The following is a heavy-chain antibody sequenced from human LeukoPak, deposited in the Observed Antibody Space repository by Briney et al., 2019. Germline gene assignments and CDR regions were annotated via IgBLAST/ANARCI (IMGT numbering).Heavy chain of an antibody. V-gene: IGHV3-21*01. Sequence: GGSLRLSCAASEFIFSSYSMNWVRQAPGKGLEWVSSISSSTTYIYYADSVKGRFTISRDNAKNSLYLQVNSLRAEDTAVYYCAREHNGDYVDYWGQGTLVTVSS. CDR2: ISSSTTYI. J-gene: IGHJ4*02. D-gene: IGHD4-17*01. CDR1: EFIFSSYS. CDR3: AREHNGDYVDY.